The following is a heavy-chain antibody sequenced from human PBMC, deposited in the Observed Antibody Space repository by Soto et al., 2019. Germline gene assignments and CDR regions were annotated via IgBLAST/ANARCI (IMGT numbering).Heavy chain of an antibody. J-gene: IGHJ5*02. Sequence: QVQLVESGGGVVQPGRSLRLSCAASGFTFSSYGMHWVRQAPGKGLEWVAVIWYDGSNKYYADSVKGRFTISRDNSKTTLYLQMNSLRAEDTAVYYCARDGSIAAAGTAGWFDPWGQGTLVTVSS. CDR1: GFTFSSYG. D-gene: IGHD6-13*01. CDR3: ARDGSIAAAGTAGWFDP. CDR2: IWYDGSNK. V-gene: IGHV3-33*01.